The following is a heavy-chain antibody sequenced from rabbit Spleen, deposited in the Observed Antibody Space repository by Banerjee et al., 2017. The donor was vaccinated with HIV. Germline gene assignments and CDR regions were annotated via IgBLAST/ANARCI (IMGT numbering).Heavy chain of an antibody. D-gene: IGHD4-2*01. CDR1: GFSFSGYYY. CDR3: ARHTATTGRYANL. CDR2: IYGGAGDYT. Sequence: QEQLEESGGDLVKPEGSLTLTCTASGFSFSGYYYMCWVRQAPGKGLEWIACIYGGAGDYTYYASWAKGRFTISRTSSTTVTLQMTSLTVADTATYFCARHTATTGRYANLWGPGTLVTVS. V-gene: IGHV1S45*01. J-gene: IGHJ4*01.